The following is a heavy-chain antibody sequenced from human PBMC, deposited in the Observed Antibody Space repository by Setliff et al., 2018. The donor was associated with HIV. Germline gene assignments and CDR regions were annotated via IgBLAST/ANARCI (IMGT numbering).Heavy chain of an antibody. V-gene: IGHV4-39*01. CDR1: GGSLSSSSYY. J-gene: IGHJ5*02. Sequence: ASETLSLTCTVSGGSLSSSSYYWGWIRQPPGEGLERIGSIDYSGNTYYSPSVNSRGTISVDTSKNQFSLILTSVTAADTAVYYCARHVRARWFDPWGQGTLVTVSS. CDR3: ARHVRARWFDP. CDR2: IDYSGNT.